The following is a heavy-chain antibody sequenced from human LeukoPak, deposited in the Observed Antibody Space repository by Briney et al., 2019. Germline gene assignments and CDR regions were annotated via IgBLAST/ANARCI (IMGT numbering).Heavy chain of an antibody. CDR2: ISSSGSTI. V-gene: IGHV3-48*03. CDR1: GFTFSSYE. J-gene: IGHJ6*02. D-gene: IGHD2-8*01. CDR3: AISNGYGMDV. Sequence: GGSLRPSCAASGFTFSSYEMNWVRQAPGKGLEWVSYISSSGSTIYYADSVKGRFTISRDNAKNSLYLQMNSLRAEDTAVYYCAISNGYGMDVWGQGTTVTVSS.